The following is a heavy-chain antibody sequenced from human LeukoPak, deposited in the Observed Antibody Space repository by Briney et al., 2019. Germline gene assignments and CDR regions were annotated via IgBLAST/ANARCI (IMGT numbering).Heavy chain of an antibody. CDR3: ARDLRYFDWTSEYNWLDP. CDR1: GGSISSYY. Sequence: SETLSLTCTVSGGSISSYYWSWIRQPAGKGLEWIGRIYTSGSTNYNPSLKSRVTMSVDTSKNQFSLKLSSVTAADTAVYYCARDLRYFDWTSEYNWLDPWGQGTLVTVSS. CDR2: IYTSGST. J-gene: IGHJ5*02. D-gene: IGHD3-9*01. V-gene: IGHV4-4*07.